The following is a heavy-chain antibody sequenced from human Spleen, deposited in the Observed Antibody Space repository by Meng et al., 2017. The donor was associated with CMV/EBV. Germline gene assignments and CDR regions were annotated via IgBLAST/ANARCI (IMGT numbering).Heavy chain of an antibody. V-gene: IGHV1-2*02. J-gene: IGHJ4*02. CDR2: INPNSGGT. CDR3: ARGIPWGAHPFDY. CDR1: GYTFTDYL. Sequence: ASVKVSCKASGYTFTDYLIHWVRQAPGRGLEWMGWINPNSGGTNYAQKFQGRVTMTRDTSISTAYMELSRLRSDDTAVYYCARGIPWGAHPFDYWGQGTLVTVSS. D-gene: IGHD7-27*01.